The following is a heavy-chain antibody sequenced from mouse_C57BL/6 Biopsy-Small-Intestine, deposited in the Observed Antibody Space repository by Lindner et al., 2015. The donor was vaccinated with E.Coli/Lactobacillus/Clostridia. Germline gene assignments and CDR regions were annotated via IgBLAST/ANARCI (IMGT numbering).Heavy chain of an antibody. CDR1: GYTFTAQF. Sequence: SVKVSCKASGYTFTAQFTHWVRQAPGQGLEWMGWINPNSGGTNYAQKFQGRVTMTRDTSITAASMELSRLSSDDTAVYYCARASPYGDYVMDVWGQGTTVTVSS. D-gene: IGHD2-13*01. J-gene: IGHJ1*01. CDR2: INPNSGGT. CDR3: ARASPYGDYVMDV. V-gene: IGHV1-19*01.